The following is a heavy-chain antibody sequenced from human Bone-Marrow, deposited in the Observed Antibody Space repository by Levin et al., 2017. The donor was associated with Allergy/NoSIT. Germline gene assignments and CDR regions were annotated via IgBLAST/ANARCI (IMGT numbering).Heavy chain of an antibody. D-gene: IGHD2-2*01. Sequence: GGSLRLSCAASGFTFSSYVMSWVRQDPGKGLEWVSTITGGGDYTYYADSVKGRFTISRDNSKNTLFLQMSSLRAEDTAVYYCAKDSLGNCSSPNGYTHRYWGQGTLVTVSS. V-gene: IGHV3-23*01. CDR2: ITGGGDYT. CDR3: AKDSLGNCSSPNGYTHRY. CDR1: GFTFSSYV. J-gene: IGHJ4*02.